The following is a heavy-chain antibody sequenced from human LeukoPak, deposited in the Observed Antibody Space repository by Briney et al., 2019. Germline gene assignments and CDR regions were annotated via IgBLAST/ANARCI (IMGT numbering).Heavy chain of an antibody. CDR2: IYTSGST. V-gene: IGHV4-61*02. CDR1: GGSISSGSYY. CDR3: ARDWGDGPNYGMDV. Sequence: SQTLSLTCTVSGGSISSGSYYWSWIRQPAGKGLEWIGRIYTSGSTNYSPSLKGRVTISVDTSKNQFSLKLSSVTAADTAVYYCARDWGDGPNYGMDVWGQGTTVTVSS. D-gene: IGHD5-24*01. J-gene: IGHJ6*02.